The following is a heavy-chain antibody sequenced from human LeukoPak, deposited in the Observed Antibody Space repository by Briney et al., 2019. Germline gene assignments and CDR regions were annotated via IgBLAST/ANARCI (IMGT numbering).Heavy chain of an antibody. V-gene: IGHV3-30*04. Sequence: PGGSLRLSCAASGFTFSSYAMHWVRRAPGKGLEWVAVISYDGSNKYYADSVKGRFTISRDNSKNTLYLQMNSLRAEDTAVYYCARARGVRGVSNWFDPWGQGTLVTVSS. J-gene: IGHJ5*02. CDR3: ARARGVRGVSNWFDP. CDR1: GFTFSSYA. CDR2: ISYDGSNK. D-gene: IGHD3-10*01.